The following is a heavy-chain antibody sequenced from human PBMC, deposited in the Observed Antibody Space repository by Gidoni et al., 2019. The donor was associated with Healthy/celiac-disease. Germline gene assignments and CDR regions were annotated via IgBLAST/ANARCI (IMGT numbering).Heavy chain of an antibody. CDR3: ARELSRRFGEGYFDL. V-gene: IGHV3-66*01. D-gene: IGHD3-10*01. CDR1: GFTVSSNY. Sequence: EVQLVESGGGLVQPGGSLRLSCAASGFTVSSNYMSWVRQAPGKGLEWVSVIYSGGSTYYADSVKGRFTISRDNSKNTLYLQMNSLRAEDTAVYYCARELSRRFGEGYFDLWGRGTLVTVSS. CDR2: IYSGGST. J-gene: IGHJ2*01.